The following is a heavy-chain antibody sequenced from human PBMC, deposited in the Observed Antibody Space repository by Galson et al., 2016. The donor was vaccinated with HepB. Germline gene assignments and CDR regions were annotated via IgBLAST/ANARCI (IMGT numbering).Heavy chain of an antibody. CDR3: ARVSGRCRGGDCYSNGMDV. V-gene: IGHV3-30*04. Sequence: SLRLSCAASGFTVNTYALHWVRQAPGKGLEWVTVISFDGRSEYYSDSVKGRFTISRDNSKNALYLQMSRLRAEDTAIYYCARVSGRCRGGDCYSNGMDVWGQGTTVTVSS. CDR1: GFTVNTYA. D-gene: IGHD2-21*02. CDR2: ISFDGRSE. J-gene: IGHJ6*02.